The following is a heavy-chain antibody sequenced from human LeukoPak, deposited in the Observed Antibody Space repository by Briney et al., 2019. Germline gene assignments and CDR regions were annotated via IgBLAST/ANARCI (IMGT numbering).Heavy chain of an antibody. V-gene: IGHV4-39*01. Sequence: SETLSLTCTVSGGSISSSSYYWGWIRQPPGKGREWFGSIYYSGSTYYNPSLKSRVTISVDTSKNQFSLKLSSVTAADTAAYYCASRTRMTTVFSFDYWGQGTLVTVSS. CDR3: ASRTRMTTVFSFDY. D-gene: IGHD4-11*01. CDR1: GGSISSSSYY. J-gene: IGHJ4*02. CDR2: IYYSGST.